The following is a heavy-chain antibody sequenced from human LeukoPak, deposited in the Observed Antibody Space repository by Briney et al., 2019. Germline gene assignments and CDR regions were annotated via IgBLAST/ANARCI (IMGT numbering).Heavy chain of an antibody. CDR1: GGSISSYY. CDR2: IYYGGST. V-gene: IGHV4-59*08. CDR3: ARQPTYYYGLDV. Sequence: PSETLSLTCTVSGGSISSYYWSWIRQPPGKGLEWIGYIYYGGSTNYNPSLKSRVTISVDTSKNQFSLKLSSVTAADTAVYYCARQPTYYYGLDVWGQGTTVTVSS. J-gene: IGHJ6*02.